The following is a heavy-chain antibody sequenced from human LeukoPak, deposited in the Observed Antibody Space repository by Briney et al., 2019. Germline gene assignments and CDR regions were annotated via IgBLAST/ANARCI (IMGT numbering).Heavy chain of an antibody. V-gene: IGHV4-34*01. CDR2: INHSGST. CDR3: ARGQFYGDYSFDAFDI. CDR1: GGSFSGYY. J-gene: IGHJ3*02. Sequence: PSETLSLTCAVYGGSFSGYYWSWIRQPPGKGLEWIGEINHSGSTNYNPYLKSRVTISVDTSKTQFSLKLSSVTAADTAVYYCARGQFYGDYSFDAFDIWGQGTMVTVSS. D-gene: IGHD4-17*01.